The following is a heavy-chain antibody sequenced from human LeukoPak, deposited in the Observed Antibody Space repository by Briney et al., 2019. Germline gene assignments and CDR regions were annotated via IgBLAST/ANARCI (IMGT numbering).Heavy chain of an antibody. D-gene: IGHD5-24*01. J-gene: IGHJ4*02. CDR3: AAAPIEMLQRGFDY. CDR2: IVVASGNT. V-gene: IGHV1-58*02. CDR1: GFTFTNSA. Sequence: SVKVSCKASGFTFTNSAMQWVRQARGQRLELIGWIVVASGNTKYAQKFQERVTITRDMSTSTAYMELSSLSPEDTAVYYCAAAPIEMLQRGFDYWGQGSLVTVSS.